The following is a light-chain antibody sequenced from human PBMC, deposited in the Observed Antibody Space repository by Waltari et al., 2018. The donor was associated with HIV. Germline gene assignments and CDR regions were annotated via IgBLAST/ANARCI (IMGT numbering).Light chain of an antibody. CDR2: WAS. CDR3: QQYYRIPRT. CDR1: QSVLYSSNNKNY. J-gene: IGKJ1*01. Sequence: DIVMTQSPDSLAVSLGERATINCKSSQSVLYSSNNKNYLVWYQQKPGQPPKLLIYWASTRESGVPDRFSGSGSGTDFTLTISSLQAEDVAVYYCQQYYRIPRTFGQGTKVEIK. V-gene: IGKV4-1*01.